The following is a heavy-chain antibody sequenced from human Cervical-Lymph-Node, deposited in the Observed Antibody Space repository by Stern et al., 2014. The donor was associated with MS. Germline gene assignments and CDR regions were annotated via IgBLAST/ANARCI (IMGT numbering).Heavy chain of an antibody. CDR2: INPNGSVK. CDR3: TRAVGGVGRE. CDR1: GYTFTNYY. Sequence: VQLVESGPEVKKPGASVMVSCKTSGYTFTNYYIHWVRQAPGQGLEWMGIINPNGSVKASAQKFKGRLTMTRDTSTTTVYMRLITLTSEYTAMYYCTRAVGGVGREWGQGTLVFVSS. D-gene: IGHD3-16*01. J-gene: IGHJ4*02. V-gene: IGHV1-46*01.